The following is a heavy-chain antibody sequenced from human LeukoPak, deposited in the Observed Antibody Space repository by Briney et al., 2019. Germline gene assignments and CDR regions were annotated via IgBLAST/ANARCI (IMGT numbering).Heavy chain of an antibody. J-gene: IGHJ4*02. Sequence: SETLSLTCTVSGVSISTSNPYWGWIRQPPGKGLEWIGSIYYTGNTYYNASLKSRVTISIDTSKNQISLRLTSVTATDTAMYYCARQTGSGLFTLPGGQGTLVTVSS. CDR2: IYYTGNT. CDR1: GVSISTSNPY. CDR3: ARQTGSGLFTLP. D-gene: IGHD3/OR15-3a*01. V-gene: IGHV4-39*01.